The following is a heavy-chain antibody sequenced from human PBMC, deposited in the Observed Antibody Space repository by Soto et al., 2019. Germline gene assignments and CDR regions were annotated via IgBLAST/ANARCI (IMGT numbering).Heavy chain of an antibody. Sequence: GGALRLSCGVSGFTFSTYDMNWVRQAPGKGLEWVSYISSGRSTIYYADSVKGRFTISRDNAKNSLYLQMNGLRDEDTAVYYCARLRYSGMDVWGQGTTVTVSS. CDR1: GFTFSTYD. CDR2: ISSGRSTI. CDR3: ARLRYSGMDV. J-gene: IGHJ6*02. V-gene: IGHV3-48*02. D-gene: IGHD2-15*01.